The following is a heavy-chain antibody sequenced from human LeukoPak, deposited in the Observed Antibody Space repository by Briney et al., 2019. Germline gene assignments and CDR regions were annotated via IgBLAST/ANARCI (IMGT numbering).Heavy chain of an antibody. CDR3: ARAYHSSWYLNWFDP. V-gene: IGHV4-38-2*02. Sequence: SETLSLTCTVSGYSISSGYYWGWIRQPPGKGLEWIGTIRHSGTTYYNPSLKSRVTISIDSSKNQFSLKLTSVTAADTAVYYCARAYHSSWYLNWFDPWGQGTLVTVSS. D-gene: IGHD6-13*01. J-gene: IGHJ5*02. CDR2: IRHSGTT. CDR1: GYSISSGYY.